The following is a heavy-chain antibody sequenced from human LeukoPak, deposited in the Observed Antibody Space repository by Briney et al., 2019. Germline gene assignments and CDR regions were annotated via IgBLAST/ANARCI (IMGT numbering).Heavy chain of an antibody. CDR3: ASRYYYDSSGYYTILFDYFDY. J-gene: IGHJ4*02. CDR2: INHSGST. Sequence: PSETLSLTCAVYGGSFSGYYWSWIRQPPGKGLEWIGEINHSGSTNYNPSLKSRVTISVDTSKNQFSLKLSSVTAADTAVYYCASRYYYDSSGYYTILFDYFDYWGQGNLVTVSS. D-gene: IGHD3-22*01. CDR1: GGSFSGYY. V-gene: IGHV4-34*01.